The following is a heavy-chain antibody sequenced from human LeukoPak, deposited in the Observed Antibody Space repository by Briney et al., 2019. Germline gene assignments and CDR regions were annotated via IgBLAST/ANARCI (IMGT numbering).Heavy chain of an antibody. Sequence: GRSLRLSCAASGFTFSSYGMHWVRQAPGKGLEWVAVISYDGSNKYYADSVKGRFTISRDNSKNTLYLQMNSLRAEDTAVYYCAKGRGAAFDYWGQGTLVTVSS. J-gene: IGHJ4*02. CDR3: AKGRGAAFDY. CDR2: ISYDGSNK. D-gene: IGHD3-10*01. CDR1: GFTFSSYG. V-gene: IGHV3-30*18.